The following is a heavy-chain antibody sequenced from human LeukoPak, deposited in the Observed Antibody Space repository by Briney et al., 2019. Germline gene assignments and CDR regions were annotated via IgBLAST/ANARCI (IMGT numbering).Heavy chain of an antibody. CDR2: ISSSSNYI. CDR1: GFTFSSYS. CDR3: ARDWGNWDFDY. V-gene: IGHV3-21*01. D-gene: IGHD1-1*01. J-gene: IGHJ4*02. Sequence: PGGSLRLSCAASGFTFSSYSMKWVRQAPGKGLEWVSSISSSSNYICYADSVKGRFTISRDYAKNSLYLQMNSLRAEDTAVYYCARDWGNWDFDYWGQGTLVIVSS.